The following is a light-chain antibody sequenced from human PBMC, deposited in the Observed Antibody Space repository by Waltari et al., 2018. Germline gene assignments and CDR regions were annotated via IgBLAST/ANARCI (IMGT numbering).Light chain of an antibody. CDR3: QQRSNWPSVT. J-gene: IGKJ4*01. V-gene: IGKV3-11*01. CDR1: QSVRRH. Sequence: EIVLTQSLATLSLSPGERATLSCRASQSVRRHLAWYQQKPGQAPRLLIFDASNPAPGIPARFSGWGSGTDFSLTISSLEPEDSAVYYCQQRSNWPSVTFGGGTKVEIK. CDR2: DAS.